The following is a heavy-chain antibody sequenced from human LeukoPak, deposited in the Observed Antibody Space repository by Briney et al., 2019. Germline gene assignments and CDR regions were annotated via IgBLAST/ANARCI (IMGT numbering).Heavy chain of an antibody. D-gene: IGHD6-19*01. J-gene: IGHJ4*02. Sequence: SETLSLTCTVSGGSISSSSYYWGWIRQPPGKGLEWIGSIYYSGSTYYNPSLKSRVTISVDTSKNQFSLKLSSVTAADTAVYYCASTMGNSSGWYYFDYWGQGTLVTVSS. CDR3: ASTMGNSSGWYYFDY. V-gene: IGHV4-39*01. CDR2: IYYSGST. CDR1: GGSISSSSYY.